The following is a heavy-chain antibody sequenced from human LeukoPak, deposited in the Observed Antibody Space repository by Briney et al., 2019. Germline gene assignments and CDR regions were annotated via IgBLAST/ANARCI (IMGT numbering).Heavy chain of an antibody. D-gene: IGHD6-19*01. CDR1: GVSVSDYY. CDR3: ARAGYSSGFGDY. CDR2: VSYSRRT. J-gene: IGHJ4*02. V-gene: IGHV4-59*08. Sequence: SETLSLTCTVSGVSVSDYYWGWIRQPPGKGLEWIAYVSYSRRTNSNPSLKSRVTISVDTSKNQFSPKLSSVTAADTAMYYCARAGYSSGFGDYWGQGTLVTVSS.